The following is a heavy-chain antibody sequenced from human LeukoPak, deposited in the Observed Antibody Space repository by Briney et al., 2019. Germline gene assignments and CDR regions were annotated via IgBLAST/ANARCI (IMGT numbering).Heavy chain of an antibody. V-gene: IGHV3-21*01. CDR3: ARVFYGSGSSTPYGMDV. Sequence: PGGSLRLSCAASGFTFSSYSMNWVRQAPGKGLEWVSSISSSSSYIYYADSVKGRFTISRDNAKNSLYLQMNSLRAEDTAVYYCARVFYGSGSSTPYGMDVWGQGTTVTVSS. D-gene: IGHD3-10*01. J-gene: IGHJ6*02. CDR1: GFTFSSYS. CDR2: ISSSSSYI.